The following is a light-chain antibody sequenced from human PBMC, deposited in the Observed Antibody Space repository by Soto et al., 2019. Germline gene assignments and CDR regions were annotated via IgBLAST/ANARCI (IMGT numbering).Light chain of an antibody. CDR2: DAS. CDR3: QPRTNWPLT. J-gene: IGKJ4*01. Sequence: EIVLTQSPATLSLSPGERATLSCRASQSVSSFLAWYQQKPGQTPRLLISDASNRASGLPARFSGSGSGTDFTLTISSLEPEDFAVYYCQPRTNWPLTFGGGTKVDIK. CDR1: QSVSSF. V-gene: IGKV3-11*01.